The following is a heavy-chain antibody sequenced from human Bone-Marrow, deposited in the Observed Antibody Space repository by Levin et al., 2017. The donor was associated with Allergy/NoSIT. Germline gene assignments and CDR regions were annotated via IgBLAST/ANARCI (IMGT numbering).Heavy chain of an antibody. Sequence: KVSGPTLVKPTQTLTLTCTFSGFSLSSNGVGVGWIRQAPGKALEWLALIYWDDDKRYSPSLKSRLNITKDTSKNQVVLTMTNMAPVDTGTYCCAHQRFGFGEFPFDFWGRGSLVTVSS. V-gene: IGHV2-5*02. CDR1: GFSLSSNGVG. J-gene: IGHJ4*02. D-gene: IGHD3-10*01. CDR3: AHQRFGFGEFPFDF. CDR2: IYWDDDK.